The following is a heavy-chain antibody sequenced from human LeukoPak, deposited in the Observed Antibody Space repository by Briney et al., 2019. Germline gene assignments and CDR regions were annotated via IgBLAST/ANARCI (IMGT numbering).Heavy chain of an antibody. CDR3: ARVAGSNFYYMDV. CDR1: GYTFTGYY. CDR2: INPNSGGT. D-gene: IGHD4-11*01. J-gene: IGHJ6*03. Sequence: GASVKVSCKASGYTFTGYYMHWVRQAPGQGLEWMGWINPNSGGTNYAQKFHGRVTMTRDTSISTAYMELSRLRSDDTAVYYCARVAGSNFYYMDVWGKGTTVTVSS. V-gene: IGHV1-2*02.